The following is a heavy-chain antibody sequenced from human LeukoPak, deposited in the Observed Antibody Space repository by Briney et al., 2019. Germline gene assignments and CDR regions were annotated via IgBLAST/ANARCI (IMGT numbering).Heavy chain of an antibody. CDR3: ASNSMVRGG. CDR2: ISSSSSYI. Sequence: GWSLPLPCPASRFTFSSYSMIWVRQAPVKGLEWVSSISSSSSYIYYADSVKGRFTISRDNAKNSLYLQMNSLRAEDTAVYYCASNSMVRGGWGQGTLVTVSS. D-gene: IGHD3-10*01. J-gene: IGHJ4*02. V-gene: IGHV3-21*01. CDR1: RFTFSSYS.